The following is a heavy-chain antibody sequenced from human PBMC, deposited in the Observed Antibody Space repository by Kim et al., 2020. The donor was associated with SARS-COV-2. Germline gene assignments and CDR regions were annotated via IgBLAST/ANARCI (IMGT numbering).Heavy chain of an antibody. J-gene: IGHJ4*02. CDR1: GGSISSSSYY. D-gene: IGHD3-10*01. V-gene: IGHV4-39*01. CDR2: IYYSGST. CDR3: ARSQYYYGSGSYSQVDY. Sequence: SETLSLTCTVSGGSISSSSYYWGWIRQPPGKGLEWIGSIYYSGSTYYNPSLKSRVTISVDTSKNQFSLKLSSVTAADTAVYYCARSQYYYGSGSYSQVDYWGQGTLVTVSS.